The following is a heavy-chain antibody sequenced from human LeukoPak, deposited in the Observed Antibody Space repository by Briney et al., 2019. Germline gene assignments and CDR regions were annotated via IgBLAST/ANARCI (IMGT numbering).Heavy chain of an antibody. J-gene: IGHJ4*02. CDR2: ISGSGAST. D-gene: IGHD3-3*01. Sequence: GASVKVSCKASGGTFSSYAMSWVRQAPGKGLEWVSGISGSGASTYYADSVKGRFTISRDNSKNTLYLQMNSLRAEDTAVYYCARDFNGWGPTILDYWGQGTLVTVSS. CDR3: ARDFNGWGPTILDY. CDR1: GGTFSSYA. V-gene: IGHV3-23*01.